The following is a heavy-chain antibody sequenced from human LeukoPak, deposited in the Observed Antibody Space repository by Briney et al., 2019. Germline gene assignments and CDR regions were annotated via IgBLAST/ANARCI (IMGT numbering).Heavy chain of an antibody. D-gene: IGHD3-3*01. CDR2: ISSSSNTI. Sequence: QAGGSLRLSCAASGFTFSSYSMNWVRQAPGKGLEWVSYISSSSNTIYYSDSVKGRFTISRDNSKNTLYLQMNSLRAEDTAVYYCAKDPHYDRDYCYGMDVWGQGTTVTVSS. CDR1: GFTFSSYS. J-gene: IGHJ6*02. CDR3: AKDPHYDRDYCYGMDV. V-gene: IGHV3-48*01.